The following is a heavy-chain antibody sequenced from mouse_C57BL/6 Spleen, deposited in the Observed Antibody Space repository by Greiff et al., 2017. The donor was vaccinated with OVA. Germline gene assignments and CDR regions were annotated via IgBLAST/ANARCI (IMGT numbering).Heavy chain of an antibody. CDR3: ARHYYVSSYWYFDV. J-gene: IGHJ1*03. CDR2: IYPGSGST. V-gene: IGHV1-55*01. D-gene: IGHD1-1*01. Sequence: QVQLQQPGAELVKPGASVKMSCTASGYTFNSYWITWVKQRPGQGLEWIGDIYPGSGSTNYNEKFKSKATLTVDTSSSTAYMQLSSLTSEDSAVDYCARHYYVSSYWYFDVWGTGTTVTVSS. CDR1: GYTFNSYW.